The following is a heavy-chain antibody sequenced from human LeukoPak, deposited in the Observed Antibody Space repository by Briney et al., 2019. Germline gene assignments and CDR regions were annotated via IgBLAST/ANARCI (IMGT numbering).Heavy chain of an antibody. V-gene: IGHV1-69*04. J-gene: IGHJ6*02. Sequence: ASVKVSCKASGGTFSSYAINWVRQAPGQGLEWMGRIIPMLGIANYAQRFQDRVTINADKSTSTAYMKLSSLRPEDTAVYYCAREPDNYYYGLDVWGQGTTVTVSS. D-gene: IGHD3-9*01. CDR2: IIPMLGIA. CDR3: AREPDNYYYGLDV. CDR1: GGTFSSYA.